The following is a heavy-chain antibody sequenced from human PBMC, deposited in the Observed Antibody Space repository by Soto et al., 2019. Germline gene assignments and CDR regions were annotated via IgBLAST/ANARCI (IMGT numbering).Heavy chain of an antibody. CDR2: ISSSGVGT. Sequence: GGSLRLSCASSGFTLSGYAMDWVRQAPGKGLEYVSGISSSGVGTYYANSVQGRFTISRDNSKNTVYLQMGSLRPEDMAVYYCARRARPDFYYMDVWGKGTTVTVSS. J-gene: IGHJ6*03. CDR3: ARRARPDFYYMDV. V-gene: IGHV3-64*01. CDR1: GFTLSGYA. D-gene: IGHD6-6*01.